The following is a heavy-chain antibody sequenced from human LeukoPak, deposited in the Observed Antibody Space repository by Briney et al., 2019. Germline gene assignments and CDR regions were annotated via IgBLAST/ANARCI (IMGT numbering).Heavy chain of an antibody. CDR3: AKDEPGSVALIYYFDY. CDR2: ISGSGGST. J-gene: IGHJ4*02. V-gene: IGHV3-23*01. Sequence: GGSLRLSCAASGFTFSSYAMSWVRQAPGKGLEWVSAISGSGGSTYYAGSVKGRFTISRDNSKNTLYLQMNSLRAEDTAVYYCAKDEPGSVALIYYFDYWGQGTLVTVSS. CDR1: GFTFSSYA. D-gene: IGHD6-19*01.